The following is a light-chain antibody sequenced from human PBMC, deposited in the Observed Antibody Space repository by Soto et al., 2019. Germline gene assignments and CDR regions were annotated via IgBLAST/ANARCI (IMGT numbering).Light chain of an antibody. CDR2: GAS. Sequence: EILLTQSPGTLSLSPGERGTLSCRASQSVSSSYLAWYQQKPGQAPRILIYGASTRDTGIPARFSGSGSGTEFTLTISRLEPEDFEVYYCQHSGDFRWTFGQGTKVDIK. V-gene: IGKV3-20*01. CDR1: QSVSSSY. J-gene: IGKJ1*01. CDR3: QHSGDFRWT.